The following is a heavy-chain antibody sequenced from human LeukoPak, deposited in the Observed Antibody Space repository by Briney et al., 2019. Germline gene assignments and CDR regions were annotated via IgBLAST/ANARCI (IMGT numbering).Heavy chain of an antibody. D-gene: IGHD2-21*02. CDR3: ARGDCSGDCYHPLYY. Sequence: GGPLRLSCAASGFTFSSYAMHWVRQAPGQGLDWVAFIRNDGSIKYYADSVKGRFTVSRDNSKNTLYLQMNSLRTEDTAVYYCARGDCSGDCYHPLYYWGQGTLVTVSS. CDR1: GFTFSSYA. J-gene: IGHJ4*02. CDR2: IRNDGSIK. V-gene: IGHV3-30*02.